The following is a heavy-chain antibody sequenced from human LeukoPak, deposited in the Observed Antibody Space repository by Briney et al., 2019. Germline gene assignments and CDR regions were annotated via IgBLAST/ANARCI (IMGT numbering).Heavy chain of an antibody. CDR3: AKDVDSSGWLDY. D-gene: IGHD6-19*01. Sequence: ASVKVSCKASGYTFTSYGISWVRQAPGQGLEWMGWISAYNGNTNYAQKLQGRVTMTRDTSTSTVYMELSSLRSEDTAVYYCAKDVDSSGWLDYWGQGTLVTVSS. CDR1: GYTFTSYG. CDR2: ISAYNGNT. V-gene: IGHV1-18*01. J-gene: IGHJ4*02.